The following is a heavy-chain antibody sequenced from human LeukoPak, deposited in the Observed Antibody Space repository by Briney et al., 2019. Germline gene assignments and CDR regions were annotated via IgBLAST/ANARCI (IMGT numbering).Heavy chain of an antibody. CDR3: VKYAGWEHRFGP. J-gene: IGHJ5*02. CDR2: ISVSGDET. V-gene: IGHV3-23*01. CDR1: GFTFSTNA. Sequence: PGGSLRLSCAVSGFTFSTNAMSWVRQAPGKGLEWVSGISVSGDETYYTDSVKGRFTISRDNSKNTLYLRMNSLRAEDTAICHCVKYAGWEHRFGPWGQGTQVTVSS. D-gene: IGHD1-26*01.